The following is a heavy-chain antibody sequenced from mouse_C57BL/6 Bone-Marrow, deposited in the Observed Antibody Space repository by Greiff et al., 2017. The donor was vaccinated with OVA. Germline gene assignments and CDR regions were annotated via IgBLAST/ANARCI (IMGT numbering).Heavy chain of an antibody. CDR2: INPSNGGT. D-gene: IGHD1-1*01. Sequence: QVHVKQPGTELVKPGASVKLSCKASGYTFTSYWMHWVKQRPGQGLEWIGNINPSNGGTNYNEKFKSKATLTVDKSSSTAYMQLSSLTSEDSAVYYCARSSDYGSRDWYFDVWGTGTTVTVSS. J-gene: IGHJ1*03. V-gene: IGHV1-53*01. CDR1: GYTFTSYW. CDR3: ARSSDYGSRDWYFDV.